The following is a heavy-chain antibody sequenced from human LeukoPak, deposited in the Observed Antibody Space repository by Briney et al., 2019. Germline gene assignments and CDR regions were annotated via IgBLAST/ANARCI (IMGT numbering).Heavy chain of an antibody. CDR1: GGSFSGYY. CDR3: ARGSGKYGMDV. J-gene: IGHJ6*04. D-gene: IGHD3-10*01. CDR2: INHSGST. V-gene: IGHV4-34*01. Sequence: SETLSVTRAVYGGSFSGYYWSWIRQPPGKGLEWIGEINHSGSTNYNPSLKSRVTISVDTSKNQFSLKLSSVTAADTAVYYCARGSGKYGMDVWGKGTTVTVSS.